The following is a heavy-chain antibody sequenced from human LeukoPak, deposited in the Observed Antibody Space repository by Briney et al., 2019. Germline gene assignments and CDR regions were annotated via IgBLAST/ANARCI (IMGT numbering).Heavy chain of an antibody. CDR3: ARMDTAMVEGDY. J-gene: IGHJ4*02. V-gene: IGHV1-2*02. D-gene: IGHD5-18*01. CDR2: INPNSGGT. CDR1: GYTFTGYY. Sequence: GASVKVSCKASGYTFTGYYMHWVRQAPGQGLEWVGWINPNSGGTNYAQKFQGRVTMTRDTSISTAYMELSRLRSDDTAVYYCARMDTAMVEGDYWGQGTLVTVSS.